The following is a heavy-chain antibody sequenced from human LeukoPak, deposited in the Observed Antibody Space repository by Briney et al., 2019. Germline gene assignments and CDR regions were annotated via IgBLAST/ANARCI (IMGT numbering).Heavy chain of an antibody. CDR1: GFTFSSYS. CDR2: IGSSSTYT. Sequence: GGSLRLSCAASGFTFSSYSMDWVRQAPGKGLEWVSTIGSSSTYTDYADSVKGRFTISRDNAKNSLYLQMNSLRADDTAVYFCARNRPAGYEYDYGIELQHWGQGTLVTVSS. CDR3: ARNRPAGYEYDYGIELQH. J-gene: IGHJ1*01. V-gene: IGHV3-21*04. D-gene: IGHD4/OR15-4a*01.